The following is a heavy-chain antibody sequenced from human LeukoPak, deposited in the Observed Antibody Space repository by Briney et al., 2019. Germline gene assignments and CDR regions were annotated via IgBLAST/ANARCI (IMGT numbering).Heavy chain of an antibody. J-gene: IGHJ5*02. D-gene: IGHD6-6*01. V-gene: IGHV4-38-2*02. Sequence: SETLSLTCTVSGYSISSGYYWGWIRQPPGKGLEWIGSIYHSGSTYYNPSLKSRLTISIDKSKNQFSLNLTSVTAADTAVYYCATEISSSRKWFDPWGQGILVTVSS. CDR1: GYSISSGYY. CDR3: ATEISSSRKWFDP. CDR2: IYHSGST.